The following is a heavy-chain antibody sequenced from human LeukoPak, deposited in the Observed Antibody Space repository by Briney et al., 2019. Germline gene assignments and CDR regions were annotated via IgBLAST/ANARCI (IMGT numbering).Heavy chain of an antibody. J-gene: IGHJ3*01. CDR3: AKIRAPAYDF. D-gene: IGHD3-3*02. V-gene: IGHV3-30*18. CDR1: GFTFSNNA. CDR2: ISYDGSNK. Sequence: GGSLRLSCAASGFTFSNNAMHWVRQAPGKGLEWVALISYDGSNKHYADSVKGRFTISRDNSKNTLYLQMNSLRAEDTAVYYCAKIRAPAYDFWGQGTMVTVSS.